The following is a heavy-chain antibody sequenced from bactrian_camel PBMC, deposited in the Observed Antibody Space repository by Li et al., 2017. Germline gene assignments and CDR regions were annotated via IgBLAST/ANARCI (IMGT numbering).Heavy chain of an antibody. D-gene: IGHD3*01. CDR3: AADPVGRYDCSSGSWSYNY. CDR1: GIYAGRGA. Sequence: VQLVESGGGSVQAGGSLTLSCVASGIYAGRGAYCMAWFRQAPGKEREEVATIDSDGRTSYADSVKGRFTISEDSATNTLYLQMNSLKPEDTAMYYCAADPVGRYDCSSGSWSYNYWGQGTQVTVS. J-gene: IGHJ4*01. V-gene: IGHV3S53*01. CDR2: IDSDGRT.